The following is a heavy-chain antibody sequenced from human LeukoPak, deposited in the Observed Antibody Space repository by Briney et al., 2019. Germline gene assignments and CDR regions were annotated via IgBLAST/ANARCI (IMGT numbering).Heavy chain of an antibody. CDR3: ARGGRGGLIVVVPAAFDY. J-gene: IGHJ4*02. CDR1: GGSISSSSYY. V-gene: IGHV4-39*01. D-gene: IGHD2-2*01. Sequence: PSETLSLTCTVSGGSISSSSYYWGWIRQPPGKGLEWIGSIYYSGSTYYNPSLKSRVTISVDTSKNQFSLKLSSVTAADTAVCYCARGGRGGLIVVVPAAFDYWGQGTLVTVSS. CDR2: IYYSGST.